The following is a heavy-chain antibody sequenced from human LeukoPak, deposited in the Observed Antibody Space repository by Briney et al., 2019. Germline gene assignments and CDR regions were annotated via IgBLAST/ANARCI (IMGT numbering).Heavy chain of an antibody. D-gene: IGHD2/OR15-2a*01. CDR1: GGSFSGYY. CDR3: ARGRFSGYYYYMDV. Sequence: SETLSLTCAVYGGSFSGYYWSWIRQPPGKGLEWIGEINHSGSTNYNPSLKSRVTISVDTSKNQFSLKLSSVTAADTAVYYCARGRFSGYYYYMDVWGKGTTVTVSS. V-gene: IGHV4-34*01. CDR2: INHSGST. J-gene: IGHJ6*03.